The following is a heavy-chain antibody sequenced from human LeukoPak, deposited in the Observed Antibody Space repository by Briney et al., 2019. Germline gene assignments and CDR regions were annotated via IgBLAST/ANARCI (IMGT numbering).Heavy chain of an antibody. J-gene: IGHJ4*02. CDR3: AKASYCSGGSCYEGRPDY. Sequence: GGSLRLSCAASGFTFSSYAMSWVRQAPGKGLEWVSAISGSGGSTYYADSVKGRFTISRDNSKNTLYLQMNSLRAEDTAVYYCAKASYCSGGSCYEGRPDYWGQGTLVTVSS. V-gene: IGHV3-23*01. D-gene: IGHD2-15*01. CDR2: ISGSGGST. CDR1: GFTFSSYA.